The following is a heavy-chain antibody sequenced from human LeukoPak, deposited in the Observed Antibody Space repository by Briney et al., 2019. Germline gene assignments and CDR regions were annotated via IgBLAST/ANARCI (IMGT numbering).Heavy chain of an antibody. D-gene: IGHD1-1*01. J-gene: IGHJ6*02. CDR3: ARERHPYGMDV. V-gene: IGHV3-30*04. CDR1: GFTFSSYA. CDR2: MSYDGSNK. Sequence: PGGSLRLSCAASGFTFSSYAMHWVRQAPGKGLEWVATMSYDGSNKHYADSVKGRFTISRDNSKNTLSLQVNSLRAEDTALYYCARERHPYGMDVWGQGTTVAVSS.